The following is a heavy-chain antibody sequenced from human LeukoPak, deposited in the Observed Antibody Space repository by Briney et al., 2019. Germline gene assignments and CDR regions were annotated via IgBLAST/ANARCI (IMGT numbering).Heavy chain of an antibody. CDR3: ARVGYCSSTSCRRAYYYYYMDV. CDR2: ISAYNGNT. J-gene: IGHJ6*03. V-gene: IGHV1-18*01. CDR1: GYTFTSYG. Sequence: ASVKVSCKASGYTFTSYGISWVRQAPGQGLEWMRWISAYNGNTNYAQKLQGRVTMTTDTSTSTAYMELRSLRSDDTAVYYCARVGYCSSTSCRRAYYYYYMDVWGKGTTVTVSS. D-gene: IGHD2-2*01.